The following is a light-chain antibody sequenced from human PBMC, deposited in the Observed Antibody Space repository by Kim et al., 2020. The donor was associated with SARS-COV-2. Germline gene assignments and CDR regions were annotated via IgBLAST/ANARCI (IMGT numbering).Light chain of an antibody. V-gene: IGKV1-8*01. CDR2: AAS. CDR3: QQYDTYPFA. Sequence: AVRITQSPSSLSTSTGDTVTISCRASQRISTYLAWYQQKPGKAPQLLIYAASTLQSGVPSRFSGSGSGRDFTLTITSLQSEDSATYYCQQYDTYPFAFGGGTKVEIK. J-gene: IGKJ4*01. CDR1: QRISTY.